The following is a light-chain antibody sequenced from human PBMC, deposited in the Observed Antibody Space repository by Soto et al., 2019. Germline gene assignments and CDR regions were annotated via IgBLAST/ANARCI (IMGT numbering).Light chain of an antibody. CDR1: SSDVGGYKY. Sequence: QSVLTQPPSASGSPGQSVTISCTGTSSDVGGYKYVSWYQQHPGKAPKLMIFEVNKRPSGVPDRFSGSKSGNTASLTVSGLQAEDEADYYCSSYAGTNNLGVFGTWTKVTVL. CDR3: SSYAGTNNLGV. CDR2: EVN. V-gene: IGLV2-8*01. J-gene: IGLJ1*01.